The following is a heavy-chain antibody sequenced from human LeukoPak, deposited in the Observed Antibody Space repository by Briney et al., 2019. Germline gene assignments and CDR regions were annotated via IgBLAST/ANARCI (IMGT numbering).Heavy chain of an antibody. Sequence: PGGSLRLSCAASGFTFRNYWMSWDRQAPGKGLEWVANIKEDGSDQNYVDSVKGRFTISRDNAKNSLHLQMNSLRAEDTAEYYCLRGGGKLDYWGQGTLVTVSS. D-gene: IGHD3-16*01. J-gene: IGHJ4*02. CDR1: GFTFRNYW. V-gene: IGHV3-7*02. CDR3: LRGGGKLDY. CDR2: IKEDGSDQ.